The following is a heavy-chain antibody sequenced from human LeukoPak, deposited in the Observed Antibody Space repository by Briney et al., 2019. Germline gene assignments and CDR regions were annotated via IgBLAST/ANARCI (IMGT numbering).Heavy chain of an antibody. CDR1: GGSFSDYY. D-gene: IGHD5-18*01. V-gene: IGHV4-34*01. J-gene: IGHJ5*02. CDR2: INHSGST. CDR3: ARRGFTYGWGWFDP. Sequence: SETLSLTCGVYGGSFSDYYWSWIRQPPGKGLEWIGEINHSGSTNYNPSLKSRVTISVDTSKNQFSLKVNSVTAADTAVYYCARRGFTYGWGWFDPWGQGTLVTVSS.